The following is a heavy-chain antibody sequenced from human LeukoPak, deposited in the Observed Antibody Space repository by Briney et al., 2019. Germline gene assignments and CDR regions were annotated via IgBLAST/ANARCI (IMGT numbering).Heavy chain of an antibody. CDR3: ARDLARGRSGLDY. J-gene: IGHJ4*02. D-gene: IGHD3-3*01. CDR1: GGSVSSYY. V-gene: IGHV4-59*02. CDR2: ICYSGSS. Sequence: PSETLSLTCTVSGGSVSSYYWNWVRQPPGKGLEWIGYICYSGSSNYNPSLKSRVTISVDTSKNQFSLKLSSVTAADTAMYYCARDLARGRSGLDYWGQGTLVTVSS.